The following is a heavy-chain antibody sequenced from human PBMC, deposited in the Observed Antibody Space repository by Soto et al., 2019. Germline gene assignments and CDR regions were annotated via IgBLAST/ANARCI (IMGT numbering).Heavy chain of an antibody. D-gene: IGHD4-17*01. CDR2: ISYDGTNR. J-gene: IGHJ4*02. Sequence: QVHLVESGGGVVQPGRSLRLSCAASGLTFSNYAMNWVRQAPGKGLEWVAFISYDGTNRCYPDSVKGRFTISRDNSKNPLYLQMNRLTTEDTAVYYCASESSSTVTTGGGGSAKDYWGQGTLVTVSS. CDR3: ASESSSTVTTGGGGSAKDY. CDR1: GLTFSNYA. V-gene: IGHV3-30-3*01.